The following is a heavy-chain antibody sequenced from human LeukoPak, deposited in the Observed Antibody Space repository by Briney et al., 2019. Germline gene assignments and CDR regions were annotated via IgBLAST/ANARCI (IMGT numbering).Heavy chain of an antibody. J-gene: IGHJ5*02. CDR3: ARRTGDKWYYYDSSGTRPNWFDP. D-gene: IGHD3-22*01. CDR1: GGCISSYY. CDR2: IYYSGST. Sequence: SETLSLTCTVSGGCISSYYWSWIRQPPGKGLEWIGYIYYSGSTNYNPSLKSRVTISVDTSKNQFSLKLSSVTAADTAVYYCARRTGDKWYYYDSSGTRPNWFDPWGQGTLVTVSS. V-gene: IGHV4-59*08.